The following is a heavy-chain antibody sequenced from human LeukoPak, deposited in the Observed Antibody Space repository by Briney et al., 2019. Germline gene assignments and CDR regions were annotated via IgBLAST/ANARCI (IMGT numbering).Heavy chain of an antibody. J-gene: IGHJ4*02. V-gene: IGHV1-2*02. Sequence: VASVKVSCKASGYSFIDHHILWVRQAPGQGLEWMGWIHPNGRDTKYAQKFQGRMTMTADTSITTAYMELNRVTSDDTAIYYCSGHYGPGPVWGQGTLVTAPS. D-gene: IGHD3-10*01. CDR3: SGHYGPGPV. CDR2: IHPNGRDT. CDR1: GYSFIDHH.